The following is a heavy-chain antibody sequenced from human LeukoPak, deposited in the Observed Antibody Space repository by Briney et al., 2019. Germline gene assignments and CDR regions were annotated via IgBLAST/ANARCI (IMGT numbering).Heavy chain of an antibody. V-gene: IGHV3-30*02. CDR3: AGEIGIVGARPYYFDY. CDR1: GFTFSSYG. CDR2: IRYDGSNK. D-gene: IGHD1-26*01. Sequence: GGSLRLSCAASGFTFSSYGMHWVRQAPGKGLEWVAFIRYDGSNKYYADSVKGRFTISRDNSKNTLYLQMNSLRAEDTAVYYCAGEIGIVGARPYYFDYWGQGTLVTVSS. J-gene: IGHJ4*02.